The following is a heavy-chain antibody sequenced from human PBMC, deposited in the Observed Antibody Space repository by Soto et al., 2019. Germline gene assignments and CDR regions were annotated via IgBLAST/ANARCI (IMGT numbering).Heavy chain of an antibody. V-gene: IGHV1-18*01. CDR1: GYSFTDYG. CDR2: ISPYNGKA. CDR3: ASSEGYSNNNQYYFDY. D-gene: IGHD2-15*01. J-gene: IGHJ4*02. Sequence: PSVKVSCKVSGYSFTDYGFSWVRRAPGQRLEWLGWISPYNGKAFYVKNFQDSLTMTTATATSKVYMGLSPLSSDDTAIYYCASSEGYSNNNQYYFDYWGQGSLVTVSS.